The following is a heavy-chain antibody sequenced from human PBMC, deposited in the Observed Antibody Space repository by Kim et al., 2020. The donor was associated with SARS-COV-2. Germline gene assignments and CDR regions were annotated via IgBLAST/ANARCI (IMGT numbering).Heavy chain of an antibody. D-gene: IGHD2-15*01. CDR2: IYYRGST. Sequence: SETLSLTCTVSGGSISSNYWSWIRQPPGKGLEWIGYIYYRGSTNYNPSLQSRVTMSVDTSKNQFSLKLSSVTAADTAVYYCARELLHNWLDPWGQGTLV. J-gene: IGHJ5*02. CDR1: GGSISSNY. V-gene: IGHV4-59*13. CDR3: ARELLHNWLDP.